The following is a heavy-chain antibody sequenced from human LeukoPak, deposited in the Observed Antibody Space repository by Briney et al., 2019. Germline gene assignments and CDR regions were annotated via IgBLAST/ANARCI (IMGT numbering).Heavy chain of an antibody. J-gene: IGHJ4*02. Sequence: SEALSVTCTVSGGSISGGVYYWSWIRQPPGKGLEWIGYIYYSGSHYYNPSLRARVPFSVDTSNNQFSLKLSSVTAADTAVYYWARDPLYCTNGVCAYFDYWGQGTLVTVSS. V-gene: IGHV4-30-4*01. D-gene: IGHD2-8*01. CDR1: GGSISGGVYY. CDR2: IYYSGSH. CDR3: ARDPLYCTNGVCAYFDY.